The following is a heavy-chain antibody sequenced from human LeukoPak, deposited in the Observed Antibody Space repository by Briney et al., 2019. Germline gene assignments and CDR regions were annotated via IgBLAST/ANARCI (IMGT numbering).Heavy chain of an antibody. Sequence: NASETLSLTCAVYGGSFSGYYWSWIRQPPGKGLEWIGEINHSGSTNYNPSLKSRVTISVDTSKNQFSLKLSSVTAADTAVYYCARTDEYSGSYYVYWGQGTLVTVSS. D-gene: IGHD1-26*01. CDR3: ARTDEYSGSYYVY. V-gene: IGHV4-34*01. J-gene: IGHJ4*02. CDR1: GGSFSGYY. CDR2: INHSGST.